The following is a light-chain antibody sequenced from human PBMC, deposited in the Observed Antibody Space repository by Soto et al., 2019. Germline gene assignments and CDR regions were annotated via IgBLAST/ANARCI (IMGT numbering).Light chain of an antibody. CDR3: ATWDDSRKGV. V-gene: IGLV1-44*01. CDR2: TNN. J-gene: IGLJ1*01. CDR1: TSNIESHT. Sequence: QSVLTQPPSASGTPGQRITISCSGSTSNIESHTVNWYQQVPGTAPRLLINTNNQRPSGVPDRFSGSKSGASASLTISGLRSEDAATYYCATWDDSRKGVFGTGTQVTVL.